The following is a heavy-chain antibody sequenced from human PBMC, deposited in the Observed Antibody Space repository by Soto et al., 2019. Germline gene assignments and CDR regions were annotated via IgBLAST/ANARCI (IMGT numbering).Heavy chain of an antibody. CDR3: ARDPNYYDSSWEAFDI. J-gene: IGHJ3*02. D-gene: IGHD3-22*01. CDR2: ISAYNGNT. CDR1: GYTFTSYG. Sequence: GASVKVSCKASGYTFTSYGISWVRQAPGQGLEWMGWISAYNGNTNYAQKLQGRVTMTTDTSTSTAYMELRSLRSDDTAVYYSARDPNYYDSSWEAFDIWGQGTMVTVSS. V-gene: IGHV1-18*01.